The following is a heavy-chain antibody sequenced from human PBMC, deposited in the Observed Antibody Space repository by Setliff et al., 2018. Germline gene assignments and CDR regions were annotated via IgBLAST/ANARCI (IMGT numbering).Heavy chain of an antibody. V-gene: IGHV5-51*01. D-gene: IGHD3-22*01. CDR2: IYPGDSGT. J-gene: IGHJ4*02. Sequence: GESLKISCKGSGYSFTSYWIGWVRQMPGKGLEWMGVIYPGDSGTRYSPSFQGKVTISADKSISTAYLQLSSLKASDTAIYYCAGRRYYDSSGYYYFDYWGQGTLVTVSS. CDR1: GYSFTSYW. CDR3: AGRRYYDSSGYYYFDY.